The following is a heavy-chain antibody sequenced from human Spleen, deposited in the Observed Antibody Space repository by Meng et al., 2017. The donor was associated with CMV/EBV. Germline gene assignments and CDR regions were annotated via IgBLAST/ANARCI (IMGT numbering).Heavy chain of an antibody. Sequence: LQQQGPVMVKPSKTPPPTAAIAGDSGSSNSAAWNWIRPSPSGGLEWLGRKYYRSKWYNDYAVSVKSLITINPDTSKNQFSLQLNSVTPEDTAVYYCARSGDDAFDIWGQGTMVTVSS. CDR3: ARSGDDAFDI. CDR1: GDSGSSNSAA. J-gene: IGHJ3*02. D-gene: IGHD3-10*01. CDR2: KYYRSKWYN. V-gene: IGHV6-1*01.